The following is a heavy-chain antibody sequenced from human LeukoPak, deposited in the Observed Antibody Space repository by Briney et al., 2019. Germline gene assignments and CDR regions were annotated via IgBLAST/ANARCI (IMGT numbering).Heavy chain of an antibody. D-gene: IGHD3-9*01. Sequence: ASVKVSCKASGGTFSSYAIIWVRQAPGQGLEWMGRIIPILGIANYAQKFQGRVTITADKSTSTAYMELSSLRSEDTAVYYCARDKRDYDILTGYYLDYWGQGTLVTVSS. CDR2: IIPILGIA. J-gene: IGHJ4*02. CDR1: GGTFSSYA. CDR3: ARDKRDYDILTGYYLDY. V-gene: IGHV1-69*04.